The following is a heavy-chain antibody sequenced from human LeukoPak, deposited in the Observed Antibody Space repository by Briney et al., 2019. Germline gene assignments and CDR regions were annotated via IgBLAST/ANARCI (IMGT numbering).Heavy chain of an antibody. CDR3: ARGDIVVVPAAGDAFDI. CDR1: GGSISSYY. CDR2: IYSSGST. V-gene: IGHV4-59*01. D-gene: IGHD2-2*01. Sequence: PSETLSLTCTVAGGSISSYYWSWIRQPPGKGLEWIGYIYSSGSTNYNPSLKSRVIISVDTSKNQFSLKLSSVTAADTAVYYCARGDIVVVPAAGDAFDIWGQGTMVTISS. J-gene: IGHJ3*02.